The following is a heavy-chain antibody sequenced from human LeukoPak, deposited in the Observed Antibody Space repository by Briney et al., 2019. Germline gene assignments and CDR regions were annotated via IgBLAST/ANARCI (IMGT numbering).Heavy chain of an antibody. CDR1: GGSISSGGYY. D-gene: IGHD1-1*01. CDR2: IYTSGST. V-gene: IGHV4-61*02. CDR3: ARDWNRYAY. Sequence: SETLSLTCTVSGGSISSGGYYWSWIRQPAGKGLEWIGRIYTSGSTNYNPSLKSRVTISVDTSKSQFSLYMDSVTAADTAVYYCARDWNRYAYWGQGTLVTVSS. J-gene: IGHJ4*02.